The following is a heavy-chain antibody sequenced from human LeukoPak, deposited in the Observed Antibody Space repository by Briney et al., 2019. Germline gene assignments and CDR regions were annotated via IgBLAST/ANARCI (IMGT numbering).Heavy chain of an antibody. J-gene: IGHJ4*02. CDR3: ARDFMITFGEIIDPSPFDY. CDR1: GYTFSSYG. D-gene: IGHD3-16*02. V-gene: IGHV1-18*01. CDR2: ISPYNGDT. Sequence: ASVKVSCKASGYTFSSYGLNWVRQAPGQGLEWMGWISPYNGDTNYTQHLQGRVTMTTDTSTTTAYMELRSLRSDDTAVYYCARDFMITFGEIIDPSPFDYWGQGTLVTVSS.